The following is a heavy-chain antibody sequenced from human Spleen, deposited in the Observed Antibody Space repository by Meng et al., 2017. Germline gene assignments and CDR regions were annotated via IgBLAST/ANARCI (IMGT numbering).Heavy chain of an antibody. V-gene: IGHV3-23*01. Sequence: GESLKISCAASGFTFSSYIMSWVRQAPGKGLQWVSAIIGGGGSTFYADSVKGRFTISRDHSNNTLYLQMKSLRAEDTAVYYCAKALTGANAFDVWGQGTMVTVSS. CDR2: IIGGGGST. J-gene: IGHJ3*01. CDR3: AKALTGANAFDV. CDR1: GFTFSSYI. D-gene: IGHD7-27*01.